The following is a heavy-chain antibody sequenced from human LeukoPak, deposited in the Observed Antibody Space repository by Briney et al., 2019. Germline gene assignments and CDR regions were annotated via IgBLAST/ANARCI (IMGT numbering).Heavy chain of an antibody. Sequence: PGGSLRLSCAASGFTLSSYWMTWVRQTPGKGLEWVANIKKDGSETFYVDSVKGRFSIARDNAENPLYLQMNSLRAEDTAVYYCARDFRFLDDYWGQGTLVTVSS. CDR1: GFTLSSYW. CDR3: ARDFRFLDDY. D-gene: IGHD3-3*01. CDR2: IKKDGSET. V-gene: IGHV3-7*01. J-gene: IGHJ4*02.